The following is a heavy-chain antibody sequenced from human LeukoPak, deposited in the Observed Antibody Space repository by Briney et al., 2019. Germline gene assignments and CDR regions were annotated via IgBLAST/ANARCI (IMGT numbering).Heavy chain of an antibody. V-gene: IGHV1-46*01. Sequence: ASVKVSCKASGYTFTSYDMRWVRQAPGQGLEWMGIINPSGGSTNYAQKFQGRVTMTRDTSTSIVYMELSSLRSEDTAMYYCARDRYSGSSYGGVDYWGQGTLVTVSS. CDR1: GYTFTSYD. J-gene: IGHJ4*02. D-gene: IGHD1-26*01. CDR3: ARDRYSGSSYGGVDY. CDR2: INPSGGST.